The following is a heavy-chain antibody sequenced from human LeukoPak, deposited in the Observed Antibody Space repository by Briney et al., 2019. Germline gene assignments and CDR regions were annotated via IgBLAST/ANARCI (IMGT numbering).Heavy chain of an antibody. D-gene: IGHD6-19*01. CDR3: ATTPRIAVAGYCDY. J-gene: IGHJ4*02. CDR2: FDPEDGET. CDR1: GYTLTELS. V-gene: IGHV1-24*01. Sequence: ASVKVSCKVSGYTLTELSLHWVRQAPGKGLEWMGGFDPEDGETIYAQKFQGRVTMTEDTSTDTAYMELSSLRSEDTAVYYCATTPRIAVAGYCDYWGQGTLVTVSS.